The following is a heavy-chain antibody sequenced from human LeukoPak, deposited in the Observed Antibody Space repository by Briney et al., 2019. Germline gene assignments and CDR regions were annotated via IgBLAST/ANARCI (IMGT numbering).Heavy chain of an antibody. CDR2: INHSGST. CDR3: ARGVGAISPDFAFDI. D-gene: IGHD1-26*01. CDR1: GGSISSYY. J-gene: IGHJ3*02. Sequence: SETLSLTCTVSGGSISSYYWSWIRQPPGKGLEWIGEINHSGSTNYNPSLKSRVTISVDTSKNQFSLKLSSVTAADTAVYYCARGVGAISPDFAFDIWGQGTMVTVSS. V-gene: IGHV4-34*01.